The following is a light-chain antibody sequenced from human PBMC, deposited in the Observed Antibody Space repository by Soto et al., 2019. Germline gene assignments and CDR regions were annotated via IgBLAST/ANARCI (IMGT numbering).Light chain of an antibody. J-gene: IGKJ1*01. CDR2: GAS. V-gene: IGKV3-11*01. Sequence: ILLTRSPAALCLSPVERATLSCRTTHDITTYLAWYQHRLGQAPRLLTYGASNRATGVPARFTGSGSGTDFSLTITSLETEDSAVYHCHHSGNPLGRGTKVDIK. CDR1: HDITTY. CDR3: HHSGNP.